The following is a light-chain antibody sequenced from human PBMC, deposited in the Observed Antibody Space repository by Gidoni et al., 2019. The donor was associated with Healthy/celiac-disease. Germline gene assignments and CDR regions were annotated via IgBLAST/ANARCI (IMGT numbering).Light chain of an antibody. CDR3: QQYGSSPLWT. CDR2: GAS. J-gene: IGKJ1*01. CDR1: QSVSSSY. Sequence: EIVLTQSPGPLSLSPGERATLSCRASQSVSSSYLAWYQQKPGQAPRLLIYGASSRATGIPDRFSGGGSGTDFTLTISRLEPEDFAVYYCQQYGSSPLWTFGQXTKVEIK. V-gene: IGKV3-20*01.